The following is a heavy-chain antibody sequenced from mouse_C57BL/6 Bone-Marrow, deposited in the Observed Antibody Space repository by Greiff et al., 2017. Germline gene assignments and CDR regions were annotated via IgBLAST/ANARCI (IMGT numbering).Heavy chain of an antibody. J-gene: IGHJ2*01. CDR3: ARSSGYPDY. D-gene: IGHD3-1*01. Sequence: QVQLQQSGAELVMPGASVKLSCKASGYTFTSYWMHWVKQRPGQGLEWIGEIDPSDSYTNYNQKFKGKSTLTVDKSSSTAYMQLSSLTSEDSAVXYCARSSGYPDYWGQGTTLTVSS. CDR2: IDPSDSYT. V-gene: IGHV1-69*01. CDR1: GYTFTSYW.